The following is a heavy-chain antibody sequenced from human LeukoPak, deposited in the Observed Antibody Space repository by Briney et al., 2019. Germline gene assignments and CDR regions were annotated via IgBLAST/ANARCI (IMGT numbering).Heavy chain of an antibody. CDR2: INHSGST. CDR3: ARDVVMVRGVRGGYFDY. D-gene: IGHD3-10*01. Sequence: SETLSLTCAVYGGSFSGYYWSWIRQPPGKGLEWIGEINHSGSTNYNPSLKSRVTISVDTSKNQFSLKLSSVTAADTAVYYCARDVVMVRGVRGGYFDYWGQGTLVTVSS. CDR1: GGSFSGYY. V-gene: IGHV4-34*01. J-gene: IGHJ4*02.